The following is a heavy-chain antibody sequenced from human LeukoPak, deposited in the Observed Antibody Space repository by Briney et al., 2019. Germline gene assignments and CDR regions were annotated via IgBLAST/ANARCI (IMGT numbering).Heavy chain of an antibody. CDR2: IWYDGSNK. CDR1: GFTFSSCG. J-gene: IGHJ4*02. Sequence: GGSLRLSCAASGFTFSSCGMHWVRQAPGKGLEWVAVIWYDGSNKYYADSVRGRFTISRDNSKNTLYLQMNSLRAEDTAVYYCARAHTMIGHFDYWGQGTLVTVSS. V-gene: IGHV3-33*01. CDR3: ARAHTMIGHFDY. D-gene: IGHD3-22*01.